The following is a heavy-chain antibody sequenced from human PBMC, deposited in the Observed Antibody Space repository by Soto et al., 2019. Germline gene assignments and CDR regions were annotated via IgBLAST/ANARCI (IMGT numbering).Heavy chain of an antibody. CDR2: IKPDNGNT. Sequence: GLTWGREAPGQGLEWRGWIKPDNGNTTYAQSLQGRVTMTTDTSTSTAFMELRSLRSDDTAVYYCARLGRCSTYYCYYMEVWGQGTTVTVSS. CDR3: ARLGRCSTYYCYYMEV. CDR1: G. J-gene: IGHJ6*03. V-gene: IGHV1-18*01. D-gene: IGHD2-2*01.